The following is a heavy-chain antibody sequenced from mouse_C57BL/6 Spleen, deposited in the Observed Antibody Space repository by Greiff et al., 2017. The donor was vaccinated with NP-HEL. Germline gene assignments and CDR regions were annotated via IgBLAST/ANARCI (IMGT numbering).Heavy chain of an antibody. CDR3: ARWYYGRGYFDY. CDR1: GYAFSSSW. D-gene: IGHD1-1*01. CDR2: IYPGDGDT. J-gene: IGHJ2*01. Sequence: VQLKESGPELVKPGASVKISCKASGYAFSSSWMNWVKQRPGKGLEWIGRIYPGDGDTNYNGKFKGKATLTADKSSSTAYMQLSSLTSEDSAVYFCARWYYGRGYFDYWGQGTTLTVSS. V-gene: IGHV1-82*01.